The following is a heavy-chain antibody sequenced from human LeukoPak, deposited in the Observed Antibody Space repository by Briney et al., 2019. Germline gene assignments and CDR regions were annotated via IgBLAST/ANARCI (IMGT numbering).Heavy chain of an antibody. Sequence: GGSLRLSCAASGFTFSSYGMHWVRQAPGKGLEWVAVISYDGSNKYYADSVKGRFTISRDNSKNTLYLQMNSLRAEDTAVYYCAKGTYFDYWGQGTLVTVSS. V-gene: IGHV3-30*18. CDR3: AKGTYFDY. J-gene: IGHJ4*02. CDR1: GFTFSSYG. CDR2: ISYDGSNK.